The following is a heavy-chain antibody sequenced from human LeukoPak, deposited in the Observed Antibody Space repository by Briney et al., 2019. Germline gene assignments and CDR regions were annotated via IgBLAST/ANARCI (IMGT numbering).Heavy chain of an antibody. CDR1: GYTFTSYG. CDR3: ARGYYYDSSGYYYPDY. Sequence: ASVKVSCKASGYTFTSYGTSWVRQAPGQGLEWMGWISAYNGNTNYAQKLQGRVTMTTDTSTSTAYMELRSLRSDDTAVYYCARGYYYDSSGYYYPDYWGQGTLVTVSS. CDR2: ISAYNGNT. V-gene: IGHV1-18*01. J-gene: IGHJ4*02. D-gene: IGHD3-22*01.